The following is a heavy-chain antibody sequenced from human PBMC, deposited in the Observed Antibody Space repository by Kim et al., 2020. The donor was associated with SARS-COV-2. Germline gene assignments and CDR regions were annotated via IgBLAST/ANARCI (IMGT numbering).Heavy chain of an antibody. Sequence: YAESVKGRFTRSRDNAKHTLYLQMDSLRAEDTAVYYCARVSSGYYYGMDVWGRGTTVTVSS. V-gene: IGHV3-74*01. D-gene: IGHD1-26*01. CDR3: ARVSSGYYYGMDV. J-gene: IGHJ6*02.